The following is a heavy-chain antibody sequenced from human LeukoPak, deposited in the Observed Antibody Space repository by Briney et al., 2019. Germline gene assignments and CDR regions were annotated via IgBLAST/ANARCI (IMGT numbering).Heavy chain of an antibody. CDR3: ARGRRTGDRGYYFDY. CDR1: GFTFSSYW. Sequence: GGSLRLSCAASGFTFSSYWMTWVRQAPAKGLEWVANIKHDTSENFYVDSVKGRFTISRDNAKNSLDLQMNNLRAEDTAMYYCARGRRTGDRGYYFDYWGQGTLVTVSS. V-gene: IGHV3-7*01. D-gene: IGHD7-27*01. J-gene: IGHJ4*02. CDR2: IKHDTSEN.